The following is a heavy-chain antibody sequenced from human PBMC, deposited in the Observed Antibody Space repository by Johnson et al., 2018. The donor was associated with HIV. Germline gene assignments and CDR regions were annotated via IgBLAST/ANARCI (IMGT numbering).Heavy chain of an antibody. Sequence: VQLVESGGGVVRPGGSLRLSCVASGFTFDDYGMSWVRQAPGKGLAWVSGIDWNGGRHGYVDSVKGRFTISRDNAKNSLYMEMKNLRAEDTALYYCARQQYYDSSGQGGGLDIWGQGTMVTVSS. D-gene: IGHD3-22*01. V-gene: IGHV3-20*04. CDR1: GFTFDDYG. CDR3: ARQQYYDSSGQGGGLDI. J-gene: IGHJ3*02. CDR2: IDWNGGRH.